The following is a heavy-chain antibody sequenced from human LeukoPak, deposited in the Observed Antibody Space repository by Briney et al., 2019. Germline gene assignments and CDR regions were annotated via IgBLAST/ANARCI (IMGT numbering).Heavy chain of an antibody. Sequence: GRSLRLSCAASGFTFSSYGMHWVRQAPGKGLEWVAVISYDGSNKYYADSVKGRFTISRDNSKNTLYLQMNSLRAEDTAVYYCARGGSYWWDYFDYWGQGTLVTVSS. CDR2: ISYDGSNK. D-gene: IGHD1-26*01. CDR3: ARGGSYWWDYFDY. J-gene: IGHJ4*02. V-gene: IGHV3-30*03. CDR1: GFTFSSYG.